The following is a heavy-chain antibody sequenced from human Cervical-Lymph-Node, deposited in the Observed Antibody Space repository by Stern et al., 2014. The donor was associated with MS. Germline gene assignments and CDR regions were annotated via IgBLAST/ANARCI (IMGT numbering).Heavy chain of an antibody. CDR3: ARAYSYGTTYYFDS. CDR2: IYQTGST. J-gene: IGHJ4*02. Sequence: GQLQESGPGLVKPSGTLSLTCTVSSGSMYSSNWWSWVRQSPGKGPEWLGEIYQTGSTNYNPSLKSRVIMSLDKSKKQFSLNLRSVTAADTAVYHCARAYSYGTTYYFDSWGQGTLVTVSS. CDR1: SGSMYSSNW. D-gene: IGHD5-18*01. V-gene: IGHV4-4*02.